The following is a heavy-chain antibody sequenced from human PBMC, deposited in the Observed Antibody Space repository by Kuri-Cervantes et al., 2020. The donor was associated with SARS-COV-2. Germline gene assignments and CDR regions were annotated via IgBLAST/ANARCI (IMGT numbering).Heavy chain of an antibody. CDR2: INPSGGST. CDR3: ARGGLVPAASDAFDI. Sequence: ASVKVSCKASGYTFTTYYMHWARQAPGQGLEWMGIINPSGGSTSYAQKFQGRVTMTRDTSTSTVYMQLSSLRSEDTAAYYCARGGLVPAASDAFDIWGQGTMVTVSS. CDR1: GYTFTTYY. V-gene: IGHV1-46*03. J-gene: IGHJ3*02. D-gene: IGHD2-2*01.